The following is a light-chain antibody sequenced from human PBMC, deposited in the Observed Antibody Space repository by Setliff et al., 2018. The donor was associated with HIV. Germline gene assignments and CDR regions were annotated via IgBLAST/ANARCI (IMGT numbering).Light chain of an antibody. CDR2: DVR. J-gene: IGLJ1*01. CDR3: SSYTISSTLYV. CDR1: SSDVGGYNY. V-gene: IGLV2-14*03. Sequence: WALTQPASVSGSPGQSITISCTGTSSDVGGYNYVSWYQQHPGKAPTLMIYDVRNRPSGASNRFSGSKSGNTAYLTISGLQAADEADYSCSSYTISSTLYVFGTGTKVTVL.